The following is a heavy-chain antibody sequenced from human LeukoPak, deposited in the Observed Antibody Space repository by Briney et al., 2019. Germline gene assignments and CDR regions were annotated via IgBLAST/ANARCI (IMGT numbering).Heavy chain of an antibody. J-gene: IGHJ6*03. Sequence: GASVKVSCKASGGTFSSYAISWVRQAPGQGLEWMGGIIPIFGTANYAQKFQGRVTITTDESTSTAYMELSNLRSEDTAVYYCVRDLREVGATGYYYYMDVWGKGTTVTVSS. D-gene: IGHD1-26*01. CDR2: IIPIFGTA. CDR3: VRDLREVGATGYYYYMDV. V-gene: IGHV1-69*05. CDR1: GGTFSSYA.